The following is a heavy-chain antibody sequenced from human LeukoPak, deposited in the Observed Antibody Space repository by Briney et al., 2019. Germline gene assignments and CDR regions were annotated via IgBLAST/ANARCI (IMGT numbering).Heavy chain of an antibody. CDR1: GFPFSTYD. J-gene: IGHJ4*02. CDR2: ISSDGYRT. V-gene: IGHV3-30*18. CDR3: AKGLGTGSVLARPLHY. D-gene: IGHD3-10*01. Sequence: GGSLRLSCAASGFPFSTYDTHWVRQAPDKGLQWVAVISSDGYRTDYPDSVRGRFTISRDNFKNTVDLQMISVTAEDTAMYFCAKGLGTGSVLARPLHYWGQGTLVTVSS.